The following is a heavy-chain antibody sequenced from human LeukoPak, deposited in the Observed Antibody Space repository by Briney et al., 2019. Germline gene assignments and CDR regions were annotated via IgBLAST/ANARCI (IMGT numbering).Heavy chain of an antibody. Sequence: PSETLSLTCTVSGGSIISNTYYWGRIRQPPGKGLEWIGSFYYSGTTYYNPSLKSRVTISVDTSKNQFSLKLSSVTAADTAVYYCARLPVRYYYYMDVWGKGTTVTVSS. CDR3: ARLPVRYYYYMDV. CDR1: GGSIISNTYY. CDR2: FYYSGTT. J-gene: IGHJ6*03. V-gene: IGHV4-39*01.